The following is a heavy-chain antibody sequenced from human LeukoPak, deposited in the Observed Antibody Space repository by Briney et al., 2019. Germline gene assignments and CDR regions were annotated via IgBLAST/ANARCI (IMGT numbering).Heavy chain of an antibody. J-gene: IGHJ3*02. Sequence: ASVKVSCKASGGTFSSYAISWVRQAPGQGLEWMGWISAYNGNTNYAQKLQGRVTMTTDTSTSTAYMELRSLRSDDTAVYYCAREPQWLRAFDIWGQGTMVTVSS. D-gene: IGHD6-19*01. V-gene: IGHV1-18*01. CDR1: GGTFSSYA. CDR3: AREPQWLRAFDI. CDR2: ISAYNGNT.